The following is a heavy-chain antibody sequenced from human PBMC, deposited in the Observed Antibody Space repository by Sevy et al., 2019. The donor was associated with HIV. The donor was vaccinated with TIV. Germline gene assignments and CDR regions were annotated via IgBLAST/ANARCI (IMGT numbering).Heavy chain of an antibody. V-gene: IGHV3-15*01. CDR3: ATAPGYYDSAPFDY. CDR2: IKSKIDGETT. CDR1: GFTFNNAW. Sequence: GGSLRLSCPVSGFTFNNAWMNWVRPAPGPGLQWVGLIKSKIDGETTDYAAPVKGRFTISRDDSNSTLFLQMNSLKIEDTAVYYCATAPGYYDSAPFDYWGPGTLVTVSS. D-gene: IGHD3-22*01. J-gene: IGHJ4*02.